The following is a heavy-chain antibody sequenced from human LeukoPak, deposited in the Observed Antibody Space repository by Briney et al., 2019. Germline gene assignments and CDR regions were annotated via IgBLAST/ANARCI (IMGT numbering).Heavy chain of an antibody. D-gene: IGHD2-15*01. CDR1: GGSFSGYY. Sequence: KPLETLSLTCAVYGGSFSGYYWSWIRQPPGKGLEWIGEINHSGSTNYNPSLKSRVTISVDTSKNQFSLKLSSVTAADTAVYYCARGLGVAGHYYYGMDVWGKGTTVTVSS. J-gene: IGHJ6*04. V-gene: IGHV4-34*01. CDR3: ARGLGVAGHYYYGMDV. CDR2: INHSGST.